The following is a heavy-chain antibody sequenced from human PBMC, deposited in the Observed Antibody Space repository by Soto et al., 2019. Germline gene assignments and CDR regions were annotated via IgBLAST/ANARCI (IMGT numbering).Heavy chain of an antibody. D-gene: IGHD1-26*01. V-gene: IGHV3-30-3*01. CDR2: ISSDGNHK. CDR3: ARWEQPLFDY. CDR1: GFNVSAYT. Sequence: QVKLVESGGGVVQPGRSLRLSCAASGFNVSAYTMHWVRQAPGKGLEWVAVISSDGNHKYYTDSVKGRFTISRDTSTNTLYLQMTSLTAEDTAVYYCARWEQPLFDYWGQGTLVTVSS. J-gene: IGHJ4*02.